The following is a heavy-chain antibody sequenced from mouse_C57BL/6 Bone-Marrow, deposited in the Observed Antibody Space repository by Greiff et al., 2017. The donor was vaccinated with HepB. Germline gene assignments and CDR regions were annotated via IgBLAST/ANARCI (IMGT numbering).Heavy chain of an antibody. CDR3: ARSPVGLLFLDY. CDR2: IRNKANGYTT. Sequence: DVKLVESGGGLVQPGGSLSLSCAASGFTFTDYYMSWVRQPPGKALEWLGFIRNKANGYTTEYSASVKGRFTISRDNSQSILYLQMNALRAEDSATYYCARSPVGLLFLDYWGQGTSVTVSS. V-gene: IGHV7-3*01. J-gene: IGHJ4*01. CDR1: GFTFTDYY. D-gene: IGHD2-10*01.